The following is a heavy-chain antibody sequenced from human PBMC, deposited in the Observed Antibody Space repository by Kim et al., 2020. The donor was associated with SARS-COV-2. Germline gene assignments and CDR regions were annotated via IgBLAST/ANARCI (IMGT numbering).Heavy chain of an antibody. CDR2: IWYDGSNK. Sequence: GGSLRLSCAASGFTFSSYGMHWVRQAPGKGLEWVAVIWYDGSNKYYADSVKGRFTISRDNSKNTLYLQMNSLRAEDTAVYYCAKDLAHIVVVTAIGYGMDVWGQGTTVTVSS. CDR1: GFTFSSYG. D-gene: IGHD2-21*02. J-gene: IGHJ6*02. V-gene: IGHV3-33*06. CDR3: AKDLAHIVVVTAIGYGMDV.